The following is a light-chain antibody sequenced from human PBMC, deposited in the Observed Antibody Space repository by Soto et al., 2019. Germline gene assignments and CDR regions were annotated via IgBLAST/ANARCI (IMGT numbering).Light chain of an antibody. CDR1: QSVSSSY. CDR3: XQYXSSPPIT. J-gene: IGKJ5*01. V-gene: IGKV3-20*01. CDR2: GAS. Sequence: EIVLTQSPGTLSLSPGEXXTXSXXASQSVSSSYXAWYQQKPGQAPRLLIYGASSRATGIPDRFSGSGSGTDFTLTISRLEPEDXAVYYCXQYXSSPPITFGQGTRLEIK.